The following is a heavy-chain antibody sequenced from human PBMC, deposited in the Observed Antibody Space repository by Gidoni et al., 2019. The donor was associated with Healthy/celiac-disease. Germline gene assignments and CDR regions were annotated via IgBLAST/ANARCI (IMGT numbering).Heavy chain of an antibody. CDR2: IKQDGSEK. Sequence: VQLVESGGGLVQPGGSLRLSCAAFGFPFSSYWMSWVRQAPGKGLEWVANIKQDGSEKYYVDSVKGRFTISRDNAKNSLYLQMNSLRAEDTAVYYCAREVYGDSAFDIWGQGTMVTVSS. CDR3: AREVYGDSAFDI. J-gene: IGHJ3*02. D-gene: IGHD4-17*01. V-gene: IGHV3-7*03. CDR1: GFPFSSYW.